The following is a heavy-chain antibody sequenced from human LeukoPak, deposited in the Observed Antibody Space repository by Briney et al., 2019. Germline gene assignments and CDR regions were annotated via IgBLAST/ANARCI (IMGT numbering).Heavy chain of an antibody. V-gene: IGHV1-46*01. D-gene: IGHD3-10*01. CDR3: ARNRNIRGPREAFDY. CDR2: ISPSGGSA. J-gene: IGHJ4*02. CDR1: GYTFASYY. Sequence: ASVKVSCKASGYTFASYYMHWVRQAPGQGLEWMGIISPSGGSATYAQKFQGRVTMTRDTSTSTVYMELSSLRSEDTAVYYCARNRNIRGPREAFDYWGQGTLVTVS.